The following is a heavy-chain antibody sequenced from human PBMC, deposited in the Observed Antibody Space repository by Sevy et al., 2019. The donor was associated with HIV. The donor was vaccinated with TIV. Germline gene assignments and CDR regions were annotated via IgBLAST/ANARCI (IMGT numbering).Heavy chain of an antibody. CDR2: IRSKAYGGTT. Sequence: GGSLRLSCTASGFTFGDYAMSWYRQAPGKGLEWVGFIRSKAYGGTTEYAASVKGRFTISRDDSKSIAYLQMNSLKTEDTAVYYCTRDYPYYYDSSGYYPFDYWGQGTLVTVSS. J-gene: IGHJ4*02. CDR1: GFTFGDYA. D-gene: IGHD3-22*01. CDR3: TRDYPYYYDSSGYYPFDY. V-gene: IGHV3-49*03.